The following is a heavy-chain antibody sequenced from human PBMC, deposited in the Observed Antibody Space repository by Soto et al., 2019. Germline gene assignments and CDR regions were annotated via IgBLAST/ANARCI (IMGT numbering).Heavy chain of an antibody. V-gene: IGHV3-30-3*01. CDR1: GFTFSSYA. D-gene: IGHD3-22*01. CDR3: ARDLYYYDSSGYYLMGDY. J-gene: IGHJ4*02. Sequence: GGSLRLSCEASGFTFSSYAMHWVRQAPGKGLERVAVISYDGSNKYYADSVKGRFTISSDNSKNTLYLQMNSLRAEDTAVYYCARDLYYYDSSGYYLMGDYWGQGT. CDR2: ISYDGSNK.